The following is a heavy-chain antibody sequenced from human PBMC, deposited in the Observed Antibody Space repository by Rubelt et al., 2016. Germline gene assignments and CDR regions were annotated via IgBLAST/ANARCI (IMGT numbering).Heavy chain of an antibody. V-gene: IGHV1-3*01. CDR2: IDAGNGDT. CDR1: GYTFTNYG. D-gene: IGHD4-17*01. Sequence: QVQLVPSGAEVKKPGASVKVSCKASGYTFTNYGMHWVRQAPGQRLEWMGWIDAGNGDTKYSQKLKDRVSITRDASANTAYMELSSLRSEETAVYYWARANHGDYEDYWGQGTLVTVSS. CDR3: ARANHGDYEDY. J-gene: IGHJ4*02.